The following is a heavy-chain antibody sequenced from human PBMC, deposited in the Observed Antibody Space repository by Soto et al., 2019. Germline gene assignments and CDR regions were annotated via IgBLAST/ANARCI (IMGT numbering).Heavy chain of an antibody. J-gene: IGHJ6*02. D-gene: IGHD2-2*02. Sequence: QVQLVQSGAEVKKPGASVKVSCKASGYTFTSYGISWVRQAPGQGLEWMGWISAYNGNTNHAQKLEGRVTMNTDTSTSTAYMELRSLRSDDTAVYYCARYCSSTSCYSYYYGMDVWGQGTTVTVSS. CDR2: ISAYNGNT. CDR3: ARYCSSTSCYSYYYGMDV. CDR1: GYTFTSYG. V-gene: IGHV1-18*04.